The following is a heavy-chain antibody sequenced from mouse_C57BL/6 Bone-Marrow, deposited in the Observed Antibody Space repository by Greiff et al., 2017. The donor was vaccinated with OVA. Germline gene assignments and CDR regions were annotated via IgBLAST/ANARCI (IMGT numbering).Heavy chain of an antibody. V-gene: IGHV5-2*03. J-gene: IGHJ1*03. CDR3: ARRGGDDYDVDWYFDV. CDR2: INSDGGRT. Sequence: EVKLEESGGGLVQPGESLKLSCESNEYEFPSHDMSWVRKTPEKRLELVAAINSDGGRTYYPDTMERRFIISRDNTKKTLYLQMSSLRSEDTALYYCARRGGDDYDVDWYFDVWGTGTTVTVSS. D-gene: IGHD2-4*01. CDR1: EYEFPSHD.